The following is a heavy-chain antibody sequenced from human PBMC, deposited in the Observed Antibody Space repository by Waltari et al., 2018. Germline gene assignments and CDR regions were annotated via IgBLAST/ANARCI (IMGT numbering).Heavy chain of an antibody. CDR3: ARNRRGCTNGVCYRNRGGWYFDY. CDR1: GGSFSGYY. D-gene: IGHD2-8*01. CDR2: INHSGST. J-gene: IGHJ4*02. Sequence: QVQLQQWGAGLLKPSETLSLTCAVYGGSFSGYYWSWIRQPPGKGLEWIGEINHSGSTNYNPSLKSRVTISVDTSKNQFSLKLSSVTAADTAVYYCARNRRGCTNGVCYRNRGGWYFDYWGQGTLVTVSS. V-gene: IGHV4-34*01.